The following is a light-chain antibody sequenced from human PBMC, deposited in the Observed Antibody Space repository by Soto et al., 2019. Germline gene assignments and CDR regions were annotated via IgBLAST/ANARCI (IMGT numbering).Light chain of an antibody. CDR3: QQANSFPLT. CDR1: QGISRW. CDR2: SAS. V-gene: IGKV1-12*01. J-gene: IGKJ3*01. Sequence: DIQMTQLPSSMSASVGDRVTITCRASQGISRWLAWYHQKPGKAPNLLIYSASTLYSGGPSRFSGSGSGTDFTLTISSLQPEDFGTYYCQQANSFPLTFGPGTKVDIK.